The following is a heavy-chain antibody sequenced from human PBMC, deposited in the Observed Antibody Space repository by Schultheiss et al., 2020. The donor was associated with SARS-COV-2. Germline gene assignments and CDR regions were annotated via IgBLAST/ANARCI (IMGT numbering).Heavy chain of an antibody. V-gene: IGHV4-31*03. D-gene: IGHD2/OR15-2a*01. CDR2: IYYSGST. J-gene: IGHJ4*02. CDR3: VKEEGHGPNNFDY. CDR1: GGSISSGGYY. Sequence: SETLSLTCTVSGGSISSGGYYWSWIRQHPGKGLEWIGYIYYSGSTYYNPSLKSRVTISVDTSKNQFSLKLSSVTAADTAVYYCVKEEGHGPNNFDYWGQGLLVP.